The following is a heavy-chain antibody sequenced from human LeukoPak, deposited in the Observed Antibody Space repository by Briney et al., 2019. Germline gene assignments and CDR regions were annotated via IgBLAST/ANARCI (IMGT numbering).Heavy chain of an antibody. CDR1: GDSVSRSDSY. CDR3: ARRRYYDGSGYLE. V-gene: IGHV4-39*01. J-gene: IGHJ1*01. D-gene: IGHD3-22*01. CDR2: IYYSGRT. Sequence: SETLSLTCSVSGDSVSRSDSYWDWIRQPPGKGLEWIGTIYYSGRTYYSPSLESRVTMSVDPSNNQFSLTLRSVTASDTAVYYCARRRYYDGSGYLEWGQGTLLSVSS.